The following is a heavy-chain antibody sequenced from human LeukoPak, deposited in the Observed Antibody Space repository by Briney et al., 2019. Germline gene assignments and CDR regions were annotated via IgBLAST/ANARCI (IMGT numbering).Heavy chain of an antibody. V-gene: IGHV3-23*01. J-gene: IGHJ4*02. CDR3: AKGSYYDSSGSFYFDY. CDR2: ISGSGDNT. CDR1: GFTFSSYA. Sequence: GGSLRLSCAASGFTFSSYAMSWVRQAPGKGLEWDSGISGSGDNTYYADSVKGRFTISRDNSKNTLYVQVNSLGTEDTAAYYCAKGSYYDSSGSFYFDYWGQGTLVTVSS. D-gene: IGHD3-22*01.